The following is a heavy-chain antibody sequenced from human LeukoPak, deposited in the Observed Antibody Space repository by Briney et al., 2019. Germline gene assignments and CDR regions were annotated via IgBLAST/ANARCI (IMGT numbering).Heavy chain of an antibody. CDR2: INPSGGST. V-gene: IGHV1-46*01. CDR3: ARDHDKNIVVVPAARGWFDP. CDR1: GYTFTSYY. D-gene: IGHD2-2*01. J-gene: IGHJ5*02. Sequence: AASVKVSCKASGYTFTSYYMHWVRQAPGQGLEWMGIINPSGGSTSYAQKFQGRVTMTRDTSTSTVYMELSSLRSEDTAVYYCARDHDKNIVVVPAARGWFDPWGQGTLVTVSS.